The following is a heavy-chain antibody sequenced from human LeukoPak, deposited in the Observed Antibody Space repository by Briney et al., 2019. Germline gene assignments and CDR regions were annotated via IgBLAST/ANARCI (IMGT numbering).Heavy chain of an antibody. CDR2: IRGSGGSSYI. J-gene: IGHJ5*02. CDR3: SRVDKNGYNFA. V-gene: IGHV3-21*01. CDR1: GFTFSNYA. Sequence: PGGSLRLSCAASGFTFSNYAMNWVRQAPGKGLEWVSAIRGSGGSSYIYYADSVKGRFTISRDNAKNSLFLQMSSLRAEDTAVYYCSRVDKNGYNFAWGQGTLVTVSS. D-gene: IGHD5-24*01.